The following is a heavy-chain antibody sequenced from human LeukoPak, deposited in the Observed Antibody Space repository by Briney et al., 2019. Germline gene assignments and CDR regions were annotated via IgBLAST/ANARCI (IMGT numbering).Heavy chain of an antibody. CDR3: ARVSSGWSYYFDY. D-gene: IGHD6-19*01. CDR1: GFTVSSNY. CDR2: IYSGGST. J-gene: IGHJ4*02. V-gene: IGHV3-66*01. Sequence: GGSLRLSCAASGFTVSSNYMSWVRQAPGKGLEWVSVIYSGGSTYYADSVKGRFTISRDNSKNTLYLQMNCLRAEDTAVYYCARVSSGWSYYFDYWGQGTLVTVSS.